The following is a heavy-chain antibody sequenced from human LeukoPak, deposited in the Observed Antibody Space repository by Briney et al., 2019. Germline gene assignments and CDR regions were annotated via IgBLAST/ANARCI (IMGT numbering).Heavy chain of an antibody. CDR2: ISSSSSYI. Sequence: GGSLRLSCAASGFTFSSYSMNWVRQAPGKGLEWVSSISSSSSYIYYADSVKGRFTISRDNAKNSLYLQMNSLRAEDTAVYYCARDSELWFGELLSAHFDYWGQGALVTVSS. CDR1: GFTFSSYS. CDR3: ARDSELWFGELLSAHFDY. V-gene: IGHV3-21*01. D-gene: IGHD3-10*01. J-gene: IGHJ4*02.